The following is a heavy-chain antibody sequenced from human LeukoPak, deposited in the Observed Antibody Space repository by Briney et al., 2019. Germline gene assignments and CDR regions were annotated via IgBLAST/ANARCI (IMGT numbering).Heavy chain of an antibody. Sequence: PSEILSLTCAVYGGSFSGYYWNWIRQPPGKGLEWIGEINHSGSTNYNPSLKSRVTISVDTSKNQFSLKLSSVTAADTAVYYCARGSSVAARRFDYWGQGTLVTVSS. J-gene: IGHJ4*02. D-gene: IGHD6-6*01. V-gene: IGHV4-34*01. CDR2: INHSGST. CDR3: ARGSSVAARRFDY. CDR1: GGSFSGYY.